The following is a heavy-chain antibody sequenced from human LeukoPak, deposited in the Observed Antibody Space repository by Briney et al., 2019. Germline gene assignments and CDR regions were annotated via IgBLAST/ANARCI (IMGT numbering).Heavy chain of an antibody. CDR3: AKGDMTTVTTGAFDI. Sequence: GGSLRLSCAASGFTFDDYAMHWVRQAPGKGLEWVSGISWNSGSIGYADSVKGRFTISRDNAKNSLYLQMNSLRAEDMALYYCAKGDMTTVTTGAFDIWGQGTMVTVSS. CDR2: ISWNSGSI. J-gene: IGHJ3*02. D-gene: IGHD4-11*01. CDR1: GFTFDDYA. V-gene: IGHV3-9*03.